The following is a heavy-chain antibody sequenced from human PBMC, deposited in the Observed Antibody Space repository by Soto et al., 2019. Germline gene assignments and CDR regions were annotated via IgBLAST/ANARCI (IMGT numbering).Heavy chain of an antibody. V-gene: IGHV3-11*04. J-gene: IGHJ6*02. CDR3: ARVGITMVRGVIITSHYYYGMDV. CDR2: INSNGHTI. Sequence: PGGSLRLSCAASGFTFSDYYMSWIRQAPGEGLEWVSYINSNGHTIYYAYSVKGRFTISRDNAKNTLYLQMNSLRAEDTAVYYCARVGITMVRGVIITSHYYYGMDVWGQGTTVTVSS. D-gene: IGHD3-10*01. CDR1: GFTFSDYY.